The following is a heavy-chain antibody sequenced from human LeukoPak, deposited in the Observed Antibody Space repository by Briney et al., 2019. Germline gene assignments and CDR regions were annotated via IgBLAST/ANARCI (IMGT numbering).Heavy chain of an antibody. V-gene: IGHV1-69*05. Sequence: ASVKVSCKASGYTFTSYYMHWVRQAPGQGLEWMGGIIPIFGTANYAQKFQGRVTITTDESTSTAYMELSSLRSEDTAVYYCARVGAQGIVVVYMSYFDYWGQGTLVTVSS. D-gene: IGHD3-22*01. CDR1: GYTFTSYY. J-gene: IGHJ4*02. CDR2: IIPIFGTA. CDR3: ARVGAQGIVVVYMSYFDY.